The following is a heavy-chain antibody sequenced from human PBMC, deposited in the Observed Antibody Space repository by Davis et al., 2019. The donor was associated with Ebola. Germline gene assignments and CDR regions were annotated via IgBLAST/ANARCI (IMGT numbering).Heavy chain of an antibody. J-gene: IGHJ5*02. D-gene: IGHD3-3*01. CDR2: ISAYNGNT. CDR1: GFTFTSSA. Sequence: ASVKVSCKASGFTFTSSAVHWVRQAPGQRLEWMGWISAYNGNTNYAQKLQGRVTMTTDTSTSTAYMELRSLRSDDTAVYYCAREFWQTWFDPWGQGTLVTVSS. V-gene: IGHV1-18*01. CDR3: AREFWQTWFDP.